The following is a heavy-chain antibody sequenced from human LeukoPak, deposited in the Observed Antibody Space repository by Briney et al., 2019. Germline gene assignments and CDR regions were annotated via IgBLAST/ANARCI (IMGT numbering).Heavy chain of an antibody. Sequence: GGSLRLSCAASGFXFDDYGISWVRQAPGKGLKWVSGINWNGGSTGYADSVKGRFTISRDNAKNSLYLQMNSLRAEDTASYYCARGGWFGELLFDYWGQGTLVTVSS. CDR3: ARGGWFGELLFDY. D-gene: IGHD3-10*01. CDR1: GFXFDDYG. CDR2: INWNGGST. V-gene: IGHV3-20*04. J-gene: IGHJ4*02.